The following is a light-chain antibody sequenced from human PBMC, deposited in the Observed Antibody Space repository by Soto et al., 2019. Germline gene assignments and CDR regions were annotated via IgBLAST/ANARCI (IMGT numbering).Light chain of an antibody. V-gene: IGKV1-5*01. CDR3: QLADTCPIT. J-gene: IGKJ5*01. CDR1: QSISRW. CDR2: EAS. Sequence: DIQMTQSPATLSASVGDRVTITCRASQSISRWLTWYQQKPGKAPKLLIYEASSLESGVPSRFSGSGFGTDFTLTISSLQPEDSAIYYCQLADTCPITFGQGSRLEIK.